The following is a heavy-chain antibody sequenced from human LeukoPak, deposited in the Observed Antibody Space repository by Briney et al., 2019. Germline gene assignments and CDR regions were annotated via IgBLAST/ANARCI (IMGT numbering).Heavy chain of an antibody. CDR2: IYHSGST. CDR1: GGSISSGGYS. D-gene: IGHD3-10*01. V-gene: IGHV4-30-2*01. Sequence: SETLSLTCAVSGGSISSGGYSWSWIRQPPGKGLEWIGYIYHSGSTYYNPSLKSRVTISVDRSKNQFPLKLSSVTAADTAVYYRGRTGVRGVIFDYWGQGTLVTVSS. CDR3: GRTGVRGVIFDY. J-gene: IGHJ4*02.